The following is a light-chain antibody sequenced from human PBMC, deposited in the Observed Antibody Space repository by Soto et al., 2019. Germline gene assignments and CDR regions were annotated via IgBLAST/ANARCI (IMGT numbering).Light chain of an antibody. V-gene: IGKV3-15*01. Sequence: IALTQSPATVSVSPGDRVTLSCWASQNIYSNLAWYQQKLGQAPRVLIFGASTRATGIPARFSGSGSGTEFSLTINSLQSEDFAVYYCQEYNTWPWTFGQGTKVDIK. CDR2: GAS. CDR3: QEYNTWPWT. CDR1: QNIYSN. J-gene: IGKJ1*01.